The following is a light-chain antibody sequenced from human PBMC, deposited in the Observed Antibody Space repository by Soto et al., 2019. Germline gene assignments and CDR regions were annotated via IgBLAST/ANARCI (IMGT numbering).Light chain of an antibody. J-gene: IGKJ5*01. CDR1: QSVSSN. V-gene: IGKV3-15*01. Sequence: EIVMTQSPATLSVSPGERATLSCRASQSVSSNVAWYQQKPGQAPRLLIYGASTRATGIPARFSGSGSGTEFTLTISSLRSEDFAVYYCQQYNNWLITFGQGTRLEIK. CDR2: GAS. CDR3: QQYNNWLIT.